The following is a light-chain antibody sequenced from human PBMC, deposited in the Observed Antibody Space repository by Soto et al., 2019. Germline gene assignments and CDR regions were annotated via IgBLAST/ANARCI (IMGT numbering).Light chain of an antibody. V-gene: IGKV1-5*03. CDR1: QSISSW. CDR2: KAS. CDR3: QQYNNYRWT. J-gene: IGKJ1*01. Sequence: DIQMTQSPSTLSASVGDRVTITCRASQSISSWLAWYQQKPGKAPNLLIYKASSLESGVPSRFSGSGSGTEFTLTISSLQPDDFATYYCQQYNNYRWTFGQGTKVEIK.